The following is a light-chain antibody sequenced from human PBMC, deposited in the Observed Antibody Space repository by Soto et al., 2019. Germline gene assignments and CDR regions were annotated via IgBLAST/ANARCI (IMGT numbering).Light chain of an antibody. Sequence: EIVLTQSPGTLSLSPGEGATLSCRSSQDVGTNYLAWYQRKPGQAPRLLIFGASGRASGVRGRFSGSGSGTDFTFTISRLEPEDSAVYYCQQFINSPYMYIFGQGTKLEI. J-gene: IGKJ2*01. CDR2: GAS. CDR3: QQFINSPYMYI. CDR1: QDVGTNY. V-gene: IGKV3-20*01.